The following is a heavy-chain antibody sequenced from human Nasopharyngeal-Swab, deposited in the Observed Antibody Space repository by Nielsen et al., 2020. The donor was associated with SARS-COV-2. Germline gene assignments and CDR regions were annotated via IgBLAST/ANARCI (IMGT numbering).Heavy chain of an antibody. CDR3: ARGHRSISMIVVVIATAHFYFDS. CDR1: GWSFSGYY. CDR2: ITHIGTT. D-gene: IGHD3-22*01. Sequence: SETLSLPCAVYGWSFSGYYWSWIRQPPGKGLDWIGEITHIGTTSYTPSLKSRVTISSDTSKSQFSLKLSSVTAADTAVYYCARGHRSISMIVVVIATAHFYFDSWGRGTLVTVTS. J-gene: IGHJ4*02. V-gene: IGHV4-34*01.